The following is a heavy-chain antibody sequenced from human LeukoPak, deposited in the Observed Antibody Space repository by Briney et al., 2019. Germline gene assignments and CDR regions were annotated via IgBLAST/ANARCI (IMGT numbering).Heavy chain of an antibody. Sequence: GASVKVSCKASGYTFTGYYMHWVRQAPGQGLEWMGWINPNSGGTNYAQKFQGRVTMTTDTSTTTAYMELMSLRSDDTAVYYCARVSYYDFWSAYFEGYFDYWGQGALVTVSS. J-gene: IGHJ4*02. CDR1: GYTFTGYY. CDR3: ARVSYYDFWSAYFEGYFDY. V-gene: IGHV1-2*02. D-gene: IGHD3-3*01. CDR2: INPNSGGT.